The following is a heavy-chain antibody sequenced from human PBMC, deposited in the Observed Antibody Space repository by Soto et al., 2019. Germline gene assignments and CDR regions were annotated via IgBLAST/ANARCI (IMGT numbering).Heavy chain of an antibody. V-gene: IGHV2-5*02. D-gene: IGHD3-22*01. J-gene: IGHJ6*02. CDR2: IYWDDDK. CDR3: ASGIVVLGTDYYAMDV. CDR1: GVSVTNSELR. Sequence: QTTLKESGPTLVKPTQTLTLTCTVSGVSVTNSELRVDWFRQPPGKALEWLSVIYWDDDKRYSPSLKSRLTITKDTSKNQVVLSMTTVDPVDTVTYYCASGIVVLGTDYYAMDVWGQGTTVAVSS.